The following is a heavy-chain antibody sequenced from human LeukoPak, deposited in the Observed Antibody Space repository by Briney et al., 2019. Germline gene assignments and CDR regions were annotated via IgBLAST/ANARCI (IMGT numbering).Heavy chain of an antibody. D-gene: IGHD3-3*01. J-gene: IGHJ4*02. Sequence: GGSLRLSCGASRFTFSNYWMSWVRQAPGKGLEWVANIKEDGSEKDYVDSVKGRFTISRDNAKNSLYLQMNSLRAEDTAVYYCARGRGLGVVSPYFDYWGQGTLVTVSS. CDR2: IKEDGSEK. CDR1: RFTFSNYW. V-gene: IGHV3-7*03. CDR3: ARGRGLGVVSPYFDY.